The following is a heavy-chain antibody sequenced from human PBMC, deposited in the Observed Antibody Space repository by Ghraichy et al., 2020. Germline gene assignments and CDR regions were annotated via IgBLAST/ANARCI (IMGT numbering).Heavy chain of an antibody. CDR1: GGSISSYY. Sequence: SETLSLTCTVSGGSISSYYWSWIRQPPGKGLEWIGYIYYSGSTNYNPSLKSRVTISVDTSKNQFSLKLSSVTAADTAVYYCASPGRTRWGYCSSTSCYLRWYFDLWGRGTLVTVSS. V-gene: IGHV4-59*08. D-gene: IGHD2-2*01. J-gene: IGHJ2*01. CDR3: ASPGRTRWGYCSSTSCYLRWYFDL. CDR2: IYYSGST.